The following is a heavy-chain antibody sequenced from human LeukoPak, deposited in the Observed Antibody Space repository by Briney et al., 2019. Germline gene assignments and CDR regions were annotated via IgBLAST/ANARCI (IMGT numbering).Heavy chain of an antibody. CDR2: IIPIFGTA. CDR1: GGTFSSYA. CDR3: ARNPGAGTVPNFDP. D-gene: IGHD1-14*01. V-gene: IGHV1-69*13. J-gene: IGHJ5*02. Sequence: ASVKVSCKASGGTFSSYAISWVRQAPGQGLEWMGGIIPIFGTANYAQKFQGRVTITADESTSTAYMELSSLRSEETAVYYCARNPGAGTVPNFDPWGQGTLVNVSS.